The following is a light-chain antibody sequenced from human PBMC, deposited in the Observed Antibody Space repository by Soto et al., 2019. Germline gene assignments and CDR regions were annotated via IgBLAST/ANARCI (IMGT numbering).Light chain of an antibody. V-gene: IGLV1-40*01. CDR2: GSS. CDR3: QSYDNGLSASV. J-gene: IGLJ2*01. Sequence: QAVVTQPPSVSGAPGQRVTISCTGSSSNIGAGHVVHWYQQFPGRAPNLLIYGSSNRPSGVPDRFSGSKSGTSASLAITGLQAEDEADYYCQSYDNGLSASVFGGGTKL. CDR1: SSNIGAGHV.